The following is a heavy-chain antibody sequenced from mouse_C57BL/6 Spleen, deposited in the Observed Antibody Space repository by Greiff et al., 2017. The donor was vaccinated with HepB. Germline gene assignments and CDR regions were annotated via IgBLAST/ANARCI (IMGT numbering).Heavy chain of an antibody. D-gene: IGHD1-1*01. V-gene: IGHV1-81*01. CDR2: IYPRCGNT. CDR3: ARPSSITTVYFDY. Sequence: QVQLQQSGAELARPGASVKLSCKASGYTFTSYGISWVKQRTGQGLEWIGEIYPRCGNTYYNEKFKGKATLTADKSSSTAYMELRSLTSEDSAVYFCARPSSITTVYFDYWGQGTTLTVSS. CDR1: GYTFTSYG. J-gene: IGHJ2*01.